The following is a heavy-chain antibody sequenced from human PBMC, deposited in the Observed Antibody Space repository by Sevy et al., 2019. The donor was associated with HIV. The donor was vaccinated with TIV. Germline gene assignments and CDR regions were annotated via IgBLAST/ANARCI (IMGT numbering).Heavy chain of an antibody. CDR2: IYYIGST. V-gene: IGHV4-59*02. CDR3: ARGFLYYFDF. Sequence: SETLSLTCIVSGDSVNSYYWNWIRQSPGKGLEWIGYIYYIGSTNYNPSLKSRVTISLDTSKNQFSLMLTSVSAADTAVYYCARGFLYYFDFWGQGTLVTVSS. J-gene: IGHJ4*02. CDR1: GDSVNSYY.